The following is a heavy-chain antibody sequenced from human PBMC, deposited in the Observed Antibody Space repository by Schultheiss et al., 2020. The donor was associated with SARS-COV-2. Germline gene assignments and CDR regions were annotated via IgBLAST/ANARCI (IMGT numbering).Heavy chain of an antibody. CDR1: GGSFRGYY. V-gene: IGHV4-34*01. Sequence: SETLSLTCAVYGGSFRGYYWSWIRQPPGKGLEWIGEINRSGSTNYNPSLKSLVSISLDTSKNQFSLKLNSVTAADTAVYYCARSHRRGWFDPWGQGTLVTVSS. J-gene: IGHJ5*02. CDR2: INRSGST. D-gene: IGHD3-10*01. CDR3: ARSHRRGWFDP.